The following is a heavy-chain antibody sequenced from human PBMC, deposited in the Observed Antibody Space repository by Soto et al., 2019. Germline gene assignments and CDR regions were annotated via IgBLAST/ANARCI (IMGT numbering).Heavy chain of an antibody. Sequence: SVKVSCKASGGTFSSYAISWVRQAPGQGLEWMGGIIPIFGTANYAQKFQGRVTITADESTSTAYMELSSLRSEDTAVYYCARTPEGAIRITIVRDPEYNWFDPWGQGTLVTVSS. CDR3: ARTPEGAIRITIVRDPEYNWFDP. CDR1: GGTFSSYA. CDR2: IIPIFGTA. J-gene: IGHJ5*02. D-gene: IGHD3-10*01. V-gene: IGHV1-69*13.